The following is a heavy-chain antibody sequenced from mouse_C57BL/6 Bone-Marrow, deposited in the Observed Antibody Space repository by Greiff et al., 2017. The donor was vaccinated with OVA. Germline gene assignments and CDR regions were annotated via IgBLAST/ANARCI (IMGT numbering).Heavy chain of an antibody. J-gene: IGHJ2*01. V-gene: IGHV1-63*01. CDR1: GYTFTNYW. Sequence: VKLVESGAELVRPGTSVKMSCKASGYTFTNYWIGWAKQRPGHGLEWIGDIYPGGGYTNYNEKFKGKATLTADKSSSTAYMQFSSLTSEDSAIYYCARAIYFDYWGQGTTLTVSS. CDR2: IYPGGGYT. CDR3: ARAIYFDY.